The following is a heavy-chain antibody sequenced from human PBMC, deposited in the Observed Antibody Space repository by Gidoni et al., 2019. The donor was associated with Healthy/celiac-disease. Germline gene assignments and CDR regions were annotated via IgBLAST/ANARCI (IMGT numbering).Heavy chain of an antibody. J-gene: IGHJ4*02. V-gene: IGHV3-30-3*01. CDR1: GFTFSRYA. Sequence: QVQLVESGGGVVQPGRSLRLSCAASGFTFSRYAMHWVRQAPGKGLEWVAVISYDGSNKYYADSVKGRFTISRDNSKNTLYLQMNSLRAEDTAVYYCARGWDSSGYSSGFDYWGQGTLVTVSS. CDR2: ISYDGSNK. CDR3: ARGWDSSGYSSGFDY. D-gene: IGHD3-22*01.